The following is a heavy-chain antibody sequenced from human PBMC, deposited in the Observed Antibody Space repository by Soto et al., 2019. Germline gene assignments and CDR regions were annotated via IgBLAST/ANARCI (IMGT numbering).Heavy chain of an antibody. D-gene: IGHD3-22*01. Sequence: PGGSLRLSCAASGVTFSSYAMSWVRQAPGKGLEWVSAISGSGGSTYYADSVKGRFTISRDNSKNTLYLQMNSLRAEDTAVYYCAKDKGYYYDSSGSFDPWGQGTLVTVSS. J-gene: IGHJ5*02. CDR1: GVTFSSYA. V-gene: IGHV3-23*01. CDR3: AKDKGYYYDSSGSFDP. CDR2: ISGSGGST.